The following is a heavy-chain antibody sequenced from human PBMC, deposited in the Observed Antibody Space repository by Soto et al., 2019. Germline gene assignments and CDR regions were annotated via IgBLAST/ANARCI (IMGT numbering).Heavy chain of an antibody. CDR1: GGSISSSSYY. Sequence: SETLSLTCTVSGGSISSSSYYWGWIRQPPGKGLEWIGSIYYSGSTYYNPSLKSRVTISVDTSKNQFSLKLSSVTAADTAVYYCARLQHDYCDYGYFNYYYYYMDVWGKGTTVTVSS. V-gene: IGHV4-39*01. CDR3: ARLQHDYCDYGYFNYYYYYMDV. D-gene: IGHD4-17*01. CDR2: IYYSGST. J-gene: IGHJ6*03.